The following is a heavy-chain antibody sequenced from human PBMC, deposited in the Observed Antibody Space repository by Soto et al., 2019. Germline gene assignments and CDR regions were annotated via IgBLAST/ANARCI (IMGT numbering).Heavy chain of an antibody. CDR3: ARGGYCSSTSCSRRRYYYYYYGMDV. D-gene: IGHD2-2*01. CDR2: IIPIFGTA. Sequence: ASVKVSCKASGGTFSSYAISSVRQAPGQGLEWMGGIIPIFGTANYAQKFQGRVTITADKSTSTAYMELSSLRSEDTAVYYCARGGYCSSTSCSRRRYYYYYYGMDVWGQGTTVTVSS. CDR1: GGTFSSYA. V-gene: IGHV1-69*06. J-gene: IGHJ6*02.